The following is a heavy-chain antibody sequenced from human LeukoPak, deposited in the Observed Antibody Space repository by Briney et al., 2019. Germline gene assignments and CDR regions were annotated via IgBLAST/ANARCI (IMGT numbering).Heavy chain of an antibody. J-gene: IGHJ5*02. D-gene: IGHD1-7*01. V-gene: IGHV4-59*01. CDR2: IYFSGIT. Sequence: SETLSLTCTVSGGSITSYYWGWIRQPSGKGLEWIGYIYFSGITNYNPSLKSRATISVDTSKNQFSLKMSSVTAADTAVYYCARVNFRNWIDPWGQGTLVTVSS. CDR3: ARVNFRNWIDP. CDR1: GGSITSYY.